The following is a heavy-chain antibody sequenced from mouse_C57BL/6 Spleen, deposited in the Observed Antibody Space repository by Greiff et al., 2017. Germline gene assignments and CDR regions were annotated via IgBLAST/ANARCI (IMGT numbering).Heavy chain of an antibody. CDR1: GYTFTDYE. V-gene: IGHV1-15*01. Sequence: QVQLQQSGAELVRPGASVTLSCKASGYTFTDYEMHWVKQTPVHGLEWIGAIDPETGGTAYNQKFKGKAILTADKSSSTAYMELRSLTSEDSAVYYCTPTYYYGSSYCFDYWGQGTPLTVSS. D-gene: IGHD1-1*01. CDR3: TPTYYYGSSYCFDY. CDR2: IDPETGGT. J-gene: IGHJ2*01.